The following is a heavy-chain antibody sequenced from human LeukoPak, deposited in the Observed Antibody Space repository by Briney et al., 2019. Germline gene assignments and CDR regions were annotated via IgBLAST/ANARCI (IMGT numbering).Heavy chain of an antibody. J-gene: IGHJ4*02. V-gene: IGHV4-30-2*01. CDR3: ARVNYGGKRLSERVIFDY. D-gene: IGHD4-23*01. CDR2: IYHSGST. CDR1: GGSISSGGYS. Sequence: SETLSLTCAVSGGSISSGGYSWSWIRQPPGKGLEWIGYIYHSGSTYYNPSLKSRVTISVDRSKNQFSLKLSSVTAADTAVYYCARVNYGGKRLSERVIFDYWGQGTLVTVSS.